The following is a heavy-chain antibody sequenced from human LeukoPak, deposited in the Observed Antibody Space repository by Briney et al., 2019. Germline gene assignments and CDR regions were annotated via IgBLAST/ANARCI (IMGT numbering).Heavy chain of an antibody. D-gene: IGHD2-15*01. J-gene: IGHJ2*01. CDR2: IHDSGST. CDR1: GGSISSHY. V-gene: IGHV4-59*11. Sequence: SETQSLTCTVSGGSISSHYWSWIRQPPGKGLEWIGYIHDSGSTNYNPSLKSRVSISVDTSENQFSLKLRSVTAADTATYYCARVFTNTWYSFWYFDLWGRGTVVTVSS. CDR3: ARVFTNTWYSFWYFDL.